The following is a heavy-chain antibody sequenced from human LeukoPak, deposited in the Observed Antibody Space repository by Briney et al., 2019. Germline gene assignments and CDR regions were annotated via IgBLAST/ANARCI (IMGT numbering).Heavy chain of an antibody. CDR2: ITSSRSAT. V-gene: IGHV3-48*01. CDR3: ARMYTGSYGPYYFMDV. Sequence: GGPLRLSCAASGFTFSDYTMNWIRQAPGKGLEWVSYITSSRSATYYADSVKGRFTISRDNGKNSLYLQMHSLRAADTAVYYCARMYTGSYGPYYFMDVWGKGTTVTVSS. D-gene: IGHD1-26*01. CDR1: GFTFSDYT. J-gene: IGHJ6*03.